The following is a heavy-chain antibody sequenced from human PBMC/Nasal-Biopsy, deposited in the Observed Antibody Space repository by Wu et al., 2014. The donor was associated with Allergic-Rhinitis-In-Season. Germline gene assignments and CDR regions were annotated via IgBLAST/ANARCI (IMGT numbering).Heavy chain of an antibody. CDR2: IKSKTDGGADAGTT. CDR3: TATTSLWFGESISGMEL. J-gene: IGHJ6*02. V-gene: IGHV3-15*01. Sequence: LRLSCAASGFVFSNACMNWVRQAPGKGLEWVGRIKSKTDGGADAGTTDYAAPVKGRFTISRDDSEDMFYLQMNGLITEDTAVYYCTATTSLWFGESISGMELWGQGTTVAVSS. CDR1: GFVFSNAC. D-gene: IGHD3-10*01.